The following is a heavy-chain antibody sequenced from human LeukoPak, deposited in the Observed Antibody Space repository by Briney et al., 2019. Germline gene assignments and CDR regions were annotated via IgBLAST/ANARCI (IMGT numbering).Heavy chain of an antibody. CDR3: ARGGYSYGPKNQDAFDI. CDR2: ISAYNGNT. CDR1: GYTFTSYG. J-gene: IGHJ3*02. D-gene: IGHD5-18*01. V-gene: IGHV1-18*01. Sequence: ASVKVSCKASGYTFTSYGISWVRQAPGQGLEWMGWISAYNGNTNYAQKLQGRVTMTTDTSTSTAYMELRSLRSDDTAVYYRARGGYSYGPKNQDAFDIWGQGTMVTVSS.